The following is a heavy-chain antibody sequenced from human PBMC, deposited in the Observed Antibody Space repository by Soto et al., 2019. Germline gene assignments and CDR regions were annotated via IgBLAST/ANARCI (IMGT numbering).Heavy chain of an antibody. J-gene: IGHJ5*02. V-gene: IGHV1-18*01. D-gene: IGHD3-3*01. CDR3: ARDPSITIFGVVIAGPQFDP. Sequence: ASVKVSCKASGYTCTIYGISWVVRAPLQWLDGMGWISAYNGNTNYAQKLQGRVTMTTDTSTSTAYMELRSLRSDDTAVYYCARDPSITIFGVVIAGPQFDPWGQGTLVTVSS. CDR2: ISAYNGNT. CDR1: GYTCTIYG.